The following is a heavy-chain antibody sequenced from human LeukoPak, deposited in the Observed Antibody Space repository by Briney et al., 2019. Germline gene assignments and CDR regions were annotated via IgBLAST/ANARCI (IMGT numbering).Heavy chain of an antibody. J-gene: IGHJ6*02. CDR2: INPNSGGT. CDR3: ARVGYCSSTXCYTLXXYXXXXXMDV. V-gene: IGHV1-2*02. Sequence: ASVKVSCKASGYTFTGYYMHWVRQAPGQGLEWMGWINPNSGGTNYAQKFQGRVTMTRDTSISTAYMELSRLRSDDTAVYYCARVGYCSSTXCYTLXXYXXXXXMDVXXXGXTVTVS. CDR1: GYTFTGYY. D-gene: IGHD2-2*02.